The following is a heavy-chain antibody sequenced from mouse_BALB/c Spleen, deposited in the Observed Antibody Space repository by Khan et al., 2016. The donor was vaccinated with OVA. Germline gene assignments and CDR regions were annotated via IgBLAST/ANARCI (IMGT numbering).Heavy chain of an antibody. CDR1: GYTFTSYT. CDR2: INPSNGYT. Sequence: VQLQESGAKLARPGASVKMSCKASGYTFTSYTIHWIKKRPGQGLEWIGYINPSNGYTNYNQKFKDKATLTTDKSSTTAYLQLSSLTSDDSAVYNCVRDGAYHRNDGWFAYWGQGTLVTVSA. D-gene: IGHD2-14*01. J-gene: IGHJ3*01. CDR3: VRDGAYHRNDGWFAY. V-gene: IGHV1-4*01.